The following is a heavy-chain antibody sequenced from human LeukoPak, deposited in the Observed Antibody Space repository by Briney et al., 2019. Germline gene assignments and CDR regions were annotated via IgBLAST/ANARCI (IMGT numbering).Heavy chain of an antibody. J-gene: IGHJ4*02. V-gene: IGHV3-74*01. D-gene: IGHD3-22*01. CDR1: GFTFSSYW. CDR3: ARGNYYDSSGNLDY. CDR2: INSDGSSI. Sequence: WGSLRLSCAASGFTFSSYWMHWVRQAPGKGLVWVSRINSDGSSISYADSVKGRFTISRDNAKNTLYLQMNSLRAEDTAVYYCARGNYYDSSGNLDYWGQGTLVTVSS.